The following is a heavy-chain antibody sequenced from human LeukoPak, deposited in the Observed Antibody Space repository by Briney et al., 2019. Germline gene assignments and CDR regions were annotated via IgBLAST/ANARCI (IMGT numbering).Heavy chain of an antibody. Sequence: SETLSLTCTVSGASISSASYWWSWIRQPAGKGLEWIGRIFPTGPTYYNPSLRGRVTMLIDKSKNSVSLKVTSVTAEDTAVYFCARSNYYDCHSFDYWGQGSLVTVSS. CDR2: IFPTGPT. J-gene: IGHJ4*02. V-gene: IGHV4-61*02. CDR1: GASISSASYW. D-gene: IGHD3-22*01. CDR3: ARSNYYDCHSFDY.